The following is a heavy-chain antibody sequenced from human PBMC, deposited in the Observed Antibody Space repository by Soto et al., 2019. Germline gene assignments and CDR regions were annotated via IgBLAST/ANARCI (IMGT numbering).Heavy chain of an antibody. J-gene: IGHJ4*02. Sequence: GASVKVSCKASGYTFTSYAMHWVRQAPGQRLEWMGWINAGNGDTKYSQKFQGRVTITRDTSASTVYMELSSLRSEDTAVYYCARDIYYYDSSGYYYRGPFDYWGQGTLVTVSS. CDR1: GYTFTSYA. D-gene: IGHD3-22*01. CDR2: INAGNGDT. CDR3: ARDIYYYDSSGYYYRGPFDY. V-gene: IGHV1-3*01.